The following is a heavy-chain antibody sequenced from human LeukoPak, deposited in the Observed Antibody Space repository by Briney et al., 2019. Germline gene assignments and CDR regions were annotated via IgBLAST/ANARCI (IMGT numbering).Heavy chain of an antibody. D-gene: IGHD4-23*01. CDR3: ATPTVGTSRFDGFDI. Sequence: GASVKVSCKASGYTFTGYYMHWVRQAPGLGLEWMGWINANSGGTNYAQRFQGRVTMTRDTSISTAYMELSRLRSDDTAVYYCATPTVGTSRFDGFDIWGQGTLVTVPS. J-gene: IGHJ4*02. CDR2: INANSGGT. V-gene: IGHV1-2*02. CDR1: GYTFTGYY.